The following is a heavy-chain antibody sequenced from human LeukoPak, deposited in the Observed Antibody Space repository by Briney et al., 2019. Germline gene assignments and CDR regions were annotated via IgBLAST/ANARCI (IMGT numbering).Heavy chain of an antibody. V-gene: IGHV3-74*01. Sequence: GGSLRLSCAASGFTFSSYWMHWVRQAPGKGLVWVSRINTDGSSTSYADSVKGRFTISRDNAKNTLYLQMNSLRAEDTAVYYCASTGIGQLLDYWGQGTLVTVSS. J-gene: IGHJ4*02. CDR2: INTDGSST. D-gene: IGHD1-26*01. CDR1: GFTFSSYW. CDR3: ASTGIGQLLDY.